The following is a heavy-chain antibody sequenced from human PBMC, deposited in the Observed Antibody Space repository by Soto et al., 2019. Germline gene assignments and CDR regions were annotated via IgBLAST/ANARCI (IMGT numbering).Heavy chain of an antibody. J-gene: IGHJ4*02. D-gene: IGHD4-17*01. CDR3: ARSTNDYGDRH. V-gene: IGHV1-8*02. Sequence: ASVKVSCKASGGTFSSYAISWVRQAPGQGLEWMGWMNPNSGNTGYARKFQGRVTMTSNTSISTAYMELSSLRSEDTAVYYCARSTNDYGDRHWGQGTLVTVSS. CDR1: GGTFSSYA. CDR2: MNPNSGNT.